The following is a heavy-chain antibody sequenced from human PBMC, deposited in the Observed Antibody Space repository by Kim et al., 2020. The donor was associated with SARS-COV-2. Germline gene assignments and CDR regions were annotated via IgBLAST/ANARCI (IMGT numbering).Heavy chain of an antibody. CDR2: IGGSCGTT. CDR3: TKDVSGGYVGTDAFDI. Sequence: GGSLRLSCATSGFTFSSFAMNWFRQAPGKGLEWVSAIGGSCGTTYSAESGRDRFTISKDNSKNTVFLQMRSLSVEDTAVYYCTKDVSGGYVGTDAFDIWGQGTMVTVSS. CDR1: GFTFSSFA. J-gene: IGHJ3*02. V-gene: IGHV3-23*01. D-gene: IGHD1-26*01.